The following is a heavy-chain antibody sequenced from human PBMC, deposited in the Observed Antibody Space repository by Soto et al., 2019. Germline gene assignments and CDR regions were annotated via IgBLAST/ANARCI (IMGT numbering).Heavy chain of an antibody. J-gene: IGHJ4*02. CDR3: AMGPGDYYDSSGYYYLGY. CDR2: INPNSGGT. Sequence: ASVKVSCKASGYTFTGYYMHWVRQAPGQGLEWMGWINPNSGGTNYAQKFQGWVTMTRDTSISTAYMELSRLRSDDTAVYYCAMGPGDYYDSSGYYYLGYWGQGTLVTVSS. CDR1: GYTFTGYY. D-gene: IGHD3-22*01. V-gene: IGHV1-2*04.